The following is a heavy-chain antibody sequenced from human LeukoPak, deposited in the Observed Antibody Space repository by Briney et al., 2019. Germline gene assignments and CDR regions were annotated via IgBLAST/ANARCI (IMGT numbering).Heavy chain of an antibody. CDR2: INHSGST. J-gene: IGHJ4*02. CDR1: GGSFSGYY. Sequence: WETLSLTCAVYGGSFSGYYWSWIRQPPGKGLEWIGEINHSGSTNYNPSLKSRVTISVDTSKNHFSLKLSSVTAADTAVYYCARSPVYYYDSSGYSDYWGQGTLVTVSS. D-gene: IGHD3-22*01. CDR3: ARSPVYYYDSSGYSDY. V-gene: IGHV4-34*01.